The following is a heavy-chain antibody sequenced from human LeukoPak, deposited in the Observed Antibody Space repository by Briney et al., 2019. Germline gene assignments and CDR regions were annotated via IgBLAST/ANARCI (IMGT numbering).Heavy chain of an antibody. Sequence: ASVKVSCMASGYTFTSNYMHWVRQAPGQGLEWMGVIAPSSGTTSYAQKCQGRVTMTRDTSTSTLYMELSSLTSEDTAVYYCARASGSSAVPFDYWGQGTLVTVSS. J-gene: IGHJ4*02. D-gene: IGHD3-10*01. V-gene: IGHV1-46*01. CDR3: ARASGSSAVPFDY. CDR1: GYTFTSNY. CDR2: IAPSSGTT.